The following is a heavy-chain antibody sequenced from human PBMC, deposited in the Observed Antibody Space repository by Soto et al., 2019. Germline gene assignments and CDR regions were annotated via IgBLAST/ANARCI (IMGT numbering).Heavy chain of an antibody. CDR1: GFTFINYA. Sequence: EVQVLESGGGLVQPGGSLRLSCAGSGFTFINYAMNWVRQAPGKGLEWVSSISGGGDAAFFPDSVRGRFTISRDNSKNMVTLQMNRLGVDDTAVYYCARKILGSTTRPNYWYFDLWGRCTLVTVSS. J-gene: IGHJ2*01. CDR3: ARKILGSTTRPNYWYFDL. V-gene: IGHV3-23*01. CDR2: ISGGGDAA. D-gene: IGHD7-27*01.